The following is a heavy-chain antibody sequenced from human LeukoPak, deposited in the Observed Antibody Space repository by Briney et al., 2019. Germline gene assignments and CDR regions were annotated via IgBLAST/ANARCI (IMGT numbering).Heavy chain of an antibody. CDR3: TRESTVTTSSYFYMGV. V-gene: IGHV3-30*09. Sequence: GRSLRLSCAASGYNFSIYAMHWVRQAPGKGLEWVATISYHGIKKYFGDSVKGRFAISRENSRDTLYLQMNNLRSEDTAMYYCTRESTVTTSSYFYMGVWGKGTTVTVS. J-gene: IGHJ6*03. D-gene: IGHD4-11*01. CDR1: GYNFSIYA. CDR2: ISYHGIKK.